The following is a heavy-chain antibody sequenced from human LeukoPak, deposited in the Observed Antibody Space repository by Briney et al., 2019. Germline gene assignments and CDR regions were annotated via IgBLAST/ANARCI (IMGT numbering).Heavy chain of an antibody. CDR3: ASSGSYYWSFDY. CDR1: GHPVRSNY. V-gene: IGHV3-66*01. Sequence: RGSLRLSCGASGHPVRSNYVSWVRQAPGKVVEWVSVNYSGGSTYYADSVKGRFTTSRDNSKNTLYLQMNSLRAEDTAVYYCASSGSYYWSFDYWGQGTLVTVSS. J-gene: IGHJ4*02. CDR2: NYSGGST. D-gene: IGHD1-26*01.